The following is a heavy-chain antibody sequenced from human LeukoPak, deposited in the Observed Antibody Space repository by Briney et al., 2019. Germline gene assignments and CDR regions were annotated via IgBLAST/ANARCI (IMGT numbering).Heavy chain of an antibody. CDR1: GGSISSYY. CDR2: IYTSGST. Sequence: SETLSLTCTVSGGSISSYYWSWIRQPAGKGLEWIGRIYTSGSTNYNPSLKSRVTVSVDTSKNQSSLKLSSVTAADTAVYYCARAGSSYYYYYMDVWGKGTTVTISS. J-gene: IGHJ6*03. CDR3: ARAGSSYYYYYMDV. D-gene: IGHD6-13*01. V-gene: IGHV4-4*07.